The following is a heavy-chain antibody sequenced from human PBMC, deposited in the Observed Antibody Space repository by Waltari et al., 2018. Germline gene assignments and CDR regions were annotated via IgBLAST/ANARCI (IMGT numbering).Heavy chain of an antibody. D-gene: IGHD4-17*01. V-gene: IGHV3-9*01. J-gene: IGHJ4*02. Sequence: EVQLVESGGGLVQPGRSLRLSCAASGFTFDDYAMHWVRQAPGKGLEWVSGISWNSGSIGYADSVKGRFTISRDNAKNSLYLQMNSLRAEDTALYYCATDLNYYGRHDYWGQGTLVTVSS. CDR1: GFTFDDYA. CDR3: ATDLNYYGRHDY. CDR2: ISWNSGSI.